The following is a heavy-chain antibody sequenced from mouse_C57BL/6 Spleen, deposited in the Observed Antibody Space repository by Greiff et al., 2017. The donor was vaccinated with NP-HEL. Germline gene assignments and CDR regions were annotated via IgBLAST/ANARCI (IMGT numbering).Heavy chain of an antibody. D-gene: IGHD2-5*01. CDR3: ANRYYSNYEGMDY. Sequence: EVQLQQSGPELVKPGASVKISCKASGYTFTDYYMNWVKQSHGKSLEWIGDINPNNGGTSYNQKFKGKATLTVDKSSSTAYMELRSLTSEDSAVYYCANRYYSNYEGMDYWGQGTSVTVSS. CDR2: INPNNGGT. CDR1: GYTFTDYY. V-gene: IGHV1-26*01. J-gene: IGHJ4*01.